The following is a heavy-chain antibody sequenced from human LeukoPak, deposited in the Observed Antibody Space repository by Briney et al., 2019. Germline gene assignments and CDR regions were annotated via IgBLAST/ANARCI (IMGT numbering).Heavy chain of an antibody. CDR2: IRYDGSNK. J-gene: IGHJ6*03. D-gene: IGHD5-18*01. V-gene: IGHV3-30*02. Sequence: PGGSLRLSCAASGFTFSSYGMHWVRQAPGKGLEWVAFIRYDGSNKYYVDSVKGRFTISRDNAKNSLYLQMNSLRAEDTAVYYCARESGIQLWLYYYYYMDVWGKGTTVTVSS. CDR3: ARESGIQLWLYYYYYMDV. CDR1: GFTFSSYG.